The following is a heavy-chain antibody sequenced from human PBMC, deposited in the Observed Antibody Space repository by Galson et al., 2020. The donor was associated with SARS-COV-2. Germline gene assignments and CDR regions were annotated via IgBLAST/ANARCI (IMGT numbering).Heavy chain of an antibody. CDR1: GGSFSGYY. J-gene: IGHJ6*02. D-gene: IGHD2-2*01. V-gene: IGHV4-34*01. CDR3: AKRNELVGFGQVVRSNYNDGMDV. Sequence: SETLSLTCAVYGGSFSGYYWTWIRQPPGKGLEWIGEINHSGSSNYNPSLKSRVTMSVDTSKNQFSLKLSSVTAADTGVYYCAKRNELVGFGQVVRSNYNDGMDVWGQGTTVTVSS. CDR2: INHSGSS.